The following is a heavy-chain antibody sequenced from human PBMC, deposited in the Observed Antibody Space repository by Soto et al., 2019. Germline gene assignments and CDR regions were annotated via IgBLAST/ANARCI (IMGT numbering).Heavy chain of an antibody. CDR2: ISGSGGST. CDR3: AKGETDCWSGYYEYNWFDP. V-gene: IGHV3-23*01. J-gene: IGHJ5*02. CDR1: GFTFSSYA. D-gene: IGHD3-3*01. Sequence: PGGSLRLSCAASGFTFSSYAISWVRQAPGKGLEWVSAISGSGGSTYYADSVKGRFTISRDNSKNTLYLQMNSLRAEDTAVYYCAKGETDCWSGYYEYNWFDPRGQGTLVTVSS.